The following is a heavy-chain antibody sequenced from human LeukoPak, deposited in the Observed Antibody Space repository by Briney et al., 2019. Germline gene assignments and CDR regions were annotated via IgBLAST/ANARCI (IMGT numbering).Heavy chain of an antibody. Sequence: SETLSLTCAVSGYSISSGYYWGWIRQPPGKGLEWIGSIYHSGSTYYNPSLKSRVTISVDTSKNQFSLKLSSVTAADTAVYYCARAFGVETSCAFDIWGQGTMVTVSS. J-gene: IGHJ3*02. CDR2: IYHSGST. CDR3: ARAFGVETSCAFDI. V-gene: IGHV4-38-2*01. CDR1: GYSISSGYY. D-gene: IGHD1-1*01.